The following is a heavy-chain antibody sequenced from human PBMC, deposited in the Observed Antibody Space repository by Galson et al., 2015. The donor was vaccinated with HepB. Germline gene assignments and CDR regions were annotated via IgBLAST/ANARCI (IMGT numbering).Heavy chain of an antibody. V-gene: IGHV7-4-1*02. CDR2: INTNTGKP. D-gene: IGHD2-8*01. J-gene: IGHJ4*02. CDR1: GYTFSNYA. Sequence: SVKVSCKASGYTFSNYAMNWVRRAPGQGLEWLGWINTNTGKPTYAQGFTGRFVFSLDTSVSTTYLLINNLKSEDTAVYYCVISGRDCSNETCYGVALTDFWGQGTLVTVSS. CDR3: VISGRDCSNETCYGVALTDF.